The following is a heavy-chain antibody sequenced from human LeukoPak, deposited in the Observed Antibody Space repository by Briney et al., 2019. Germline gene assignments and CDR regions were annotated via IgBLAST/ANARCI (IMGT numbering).Heavy chain of an antibody. V-gene: IGHV4-30-4*01. CDR1: GGSISSGDYY. CDR3: ARVPALLPAAIESYFDY. Sequence: SETLSLTCTVSGGSISSGDYYWSWIRQPPGKGLEWIGYIYYSGSTYYNPSLKSRVTISVDTSKNQFSLKLSSVTAADTAVYYCARVPALLPAAIESYFDYWGQGTLVTVSS. CDR2: IYYSGST. J-gene: IGHJ4*02. D-gene: IGHD2-2*01.